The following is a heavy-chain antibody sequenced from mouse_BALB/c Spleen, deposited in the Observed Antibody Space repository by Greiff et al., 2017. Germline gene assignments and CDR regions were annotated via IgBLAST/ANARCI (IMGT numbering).Heavy chain of an antibody. D-gene: IGHD1-1*01. Sequence: DVMLVESGGDLVKPGGSLKLSCAASGFTFSSYGMSWVRQTPDKRLEWVATISSGGSYTYYPDSVKGRFTISRDNAKNTLYLQMSSLKSEDTAMYYCARQGLRGAWFAYWGQGTLVTVSA. CDR2: ISSGGSYT. CDR3: ARQGLRGAWFAY. V-gene: IGHV5-6*02. CDR1: GFTFSSYG. J-gene: IGHJ3*01.